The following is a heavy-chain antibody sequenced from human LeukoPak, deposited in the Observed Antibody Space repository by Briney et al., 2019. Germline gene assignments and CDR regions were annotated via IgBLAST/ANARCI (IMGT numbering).Heavy chain of an antibody. J-gene: IGHJ4*02. CDR1: GFTFSTYN. CDR2: ISSSSSVI. V-gene: IGHV3-48*02. CDR3: ARDSPDGYFFDY. Sequence: HPGGSLRLSCAGSGFTFSTYNMNWVRQAPGKGLEWVSYISSSSSVIYYADSVKGRFTISGANAKNSLFLQMHSLRDEDTAVYYCARDSPDGYFFDYWGQGTLVTVSS.